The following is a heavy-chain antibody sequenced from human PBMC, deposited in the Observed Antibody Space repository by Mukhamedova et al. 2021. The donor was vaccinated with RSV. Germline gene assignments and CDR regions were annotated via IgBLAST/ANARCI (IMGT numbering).Heavy chain of an antibody. CDR3: ARGASECLH. Sequence: GVTIYNPSLKSRVTIPVDTSKNQISLRLSSVTAADTAVYYCARGASECLHWGLGTLVTVSS. CDR2: GVT. J-gene: IGHJ4*02. V-gene: IGHV4-59*09. D-gene: IGHD2/OR15-2a*01.